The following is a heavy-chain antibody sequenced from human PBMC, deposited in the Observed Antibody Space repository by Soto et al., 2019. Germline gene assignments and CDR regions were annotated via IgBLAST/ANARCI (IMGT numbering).Heavy chain of an antibody. CDR3: ARDTPLGYFSSRSGSPRNWFSL. D-gene: IGHD2-2*01. V-gene: IGHV1-69*04. CDR1: GGTFSSYT. J-gene: IGHJ5*02. CDR2: IIPILGIA. Sequence: GASVKLSCKASGGTFSSYTISWVRQAPGQGLEWMGRIIPILGIANYAQKFQGRVTITADKSTSTAYMELSSLRSEDTAVYYCARDTPLGYFSSRSGSPRNWFSLWGQGTLVPVSA.